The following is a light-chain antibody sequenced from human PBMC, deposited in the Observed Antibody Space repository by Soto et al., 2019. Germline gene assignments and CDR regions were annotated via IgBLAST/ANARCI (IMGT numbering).Light chain of an antibody. CDR2: DAS. J-gene: IGKJ1*01. V-gene: IGKV1-5*01. CDR3: QQYNSYPWT. Sequence: DIQMTQSPSTLSASVGDRVTITCRASQSISSWLAWYQQKPGKAPKLLIYDASSLESGVPSRFGGSGSGTEFTLTISSLQPDDFANYYCQQYNSYPWTFGQGTKVEIK. CDR1: QSISSW.